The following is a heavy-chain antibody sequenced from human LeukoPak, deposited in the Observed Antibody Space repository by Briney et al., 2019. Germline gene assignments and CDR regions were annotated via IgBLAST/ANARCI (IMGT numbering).Heavy chain of an antibody. J-gene: IGHJ4*02. CDR2: IYYSGST. Sequence: SETLSLTCTVAGGSISSSRYYWGWIRQPPGKGLEWIVSIYYSGSTYYNPSLKSRVTISVDTSKNQFSLKLSSVTAADTAVYYCARYPYYGGNSHFDYWGQGTLVTVSS. V-gene: IGHV4-39*01. CDR1: GGSISSSRYY. CDR3: ARYPYYGGNSHFDY. D-gene: IGHD4-23*01.